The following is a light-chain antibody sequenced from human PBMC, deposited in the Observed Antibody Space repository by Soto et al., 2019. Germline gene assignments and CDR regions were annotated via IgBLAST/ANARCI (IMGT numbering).Light chain of an antibody. CDR1: QSISSW. CDR3: QQYNSYPGT. J-gene: IGKJ3*01. CDR2: DAS. Sequence: DIQMTQSPSTLSASVGDRVTITCRASQSISSWLAWYQQKPGKAPKLLIYDASSLESGVPSRFSGSGSGTDFALTISSLQPDDFAAYYCQQYNSYPGTFGPGTKVDIK. V-gene: IGKV1-5*01.